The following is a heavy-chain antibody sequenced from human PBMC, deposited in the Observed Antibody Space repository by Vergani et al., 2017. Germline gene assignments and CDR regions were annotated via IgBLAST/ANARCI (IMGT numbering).Heavy chain of an antibody. Sequence: QLQLQESGPGLVKPSETLSLTCTVSGGSISSSSYYWGWIRQPPGKGLEWIGSIYYSGSTYYNPSLKSRVTISVDTSKNQFSLKLSSVTAADTAVYYCAREGYKVRFGEHNYYYGMDVWGQGTTVTVSS. V-gene: IGHV4-39*02. CDR2: IYYSGST. CDR3: AREGYKVRFGEHNYYYGMDV. J-gene: IGHJ6*02. D-gene: IGHD3-10*01. CDR1: GGSISSSSYY.